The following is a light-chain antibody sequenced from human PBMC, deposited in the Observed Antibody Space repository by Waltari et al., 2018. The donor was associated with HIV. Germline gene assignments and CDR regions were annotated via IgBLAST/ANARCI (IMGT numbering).Light chain of an antibody. Sequence: VSWCQQLPGTAPKLLIYDNNERPSGIPDRFSGSNSGMSATLGITGVQSGDEADFYCGAWHSSLILPRVFGGGTKLTV. CDR2: DNN. V-gene: IGLV1-51*01. J-gene: IGLJ3*02. CDR3: GAWHSSLILPRV.